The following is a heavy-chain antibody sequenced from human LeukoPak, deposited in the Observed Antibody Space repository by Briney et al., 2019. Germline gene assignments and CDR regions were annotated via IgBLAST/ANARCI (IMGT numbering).Heavy chain of an antibody. CDR3: ASRGWPDY. CDR1: GGSFSGYY. Sequence: PSETLSLTCAVYGGSFSGYYWSWIRQPPGKGLEWIGEINHSGSTNYNPSLKSRVTISVDTSKNQFSLKLSSVTAADTAVYYCASRGWPDYWGQGTLVTVSS. CDR2: INHSGST. V-gene: IGHV4-34*01. J-gene: IGHJ4*02. D-gene: IGHD6-19*01.